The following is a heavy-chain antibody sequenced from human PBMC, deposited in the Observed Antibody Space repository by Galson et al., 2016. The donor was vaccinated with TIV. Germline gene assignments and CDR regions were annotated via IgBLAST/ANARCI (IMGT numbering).Heavy chain of an antibody. CDR1: GVTFSSYA. J-gene: IGHJ6*03. CDR2: LIPMFGIT. CDR3: ARSNSYNFYYMAV. Sequence: SVKVSCKASGVTFSSYAIRWVRQAPGQGLEWMGGLIPMFGITNYAQRFQGRVTITADGSTSTAYMELSSLRSEDTAVYYCARSNSYNFYYMAVWGQGTTVTVSS. V-gene: IGHV1-69*13. D-gene: IGHD2/OR15-2a*01.